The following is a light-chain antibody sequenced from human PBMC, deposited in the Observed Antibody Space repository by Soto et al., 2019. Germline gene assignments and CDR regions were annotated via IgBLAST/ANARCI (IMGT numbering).Light chain of an antibody. CDR3: QQYGGYPYT. CDR2: RAS. V-gene: IGKV1-5*03. Sequence: DIQMTQSPSTLSASVGDRVTLTCRASQSIRSWLAWYQQKPGKAPKLLIYRASSLQSGLPSRFSGSGSGTEFTLTITSLQPDDFAIYYCQQYGGYPYTFGQGTRLEIK. J-gene: IGKJ2*01. CDR1: QSIRSW.